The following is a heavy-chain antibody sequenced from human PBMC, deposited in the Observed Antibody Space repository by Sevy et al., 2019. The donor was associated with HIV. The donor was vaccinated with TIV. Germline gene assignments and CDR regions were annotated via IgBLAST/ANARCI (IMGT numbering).Heavy chain of an antibody. V-gene: IGHV1-24*01. CDR1: GYSFTEIP. CDR2: LDPQDGEP. CDR3: ATFMYDYKSSGYTAHDF. Sequence: ASVKVSCKVSGYSFTEIPMHWVRQTPGKGLEWMGGLDPQDGEPIYAQDFQGRVTMTEDKFTDTVYMELGGLRYEDTAIYYCATFMYDYKSSGYTAHDFWGQGTLVTVSS. D-gene: IGHD3-22*01. J-gene: IGHJ4*02.